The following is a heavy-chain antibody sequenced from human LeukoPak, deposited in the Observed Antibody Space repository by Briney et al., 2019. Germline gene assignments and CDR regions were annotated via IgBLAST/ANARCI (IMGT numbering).Heavy chain of an antibody. J-gene: IGHJ4*02. Sequence: GGSLRLSCAASGFTFSSYSMNWVRQAPGKGLEWVSSISSSSSYIYYADSVKGRFTISRDNAKNSLYLQMNSLRAEDTAVYYCARELWVPRAVTGVFDYWGQGTLVTVSS. CDR1: GFTFSSYS. D-gene: IGHD2-21*02. CDR2: ISSSSSYI. V-gene: IGHV3-21*01. CDR3: ARELWVPRAVTGVFDY.